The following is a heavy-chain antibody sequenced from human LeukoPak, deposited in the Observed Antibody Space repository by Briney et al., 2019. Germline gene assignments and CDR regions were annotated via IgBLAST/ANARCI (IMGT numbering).Heavy chain of an antibody. CDR1: GFTFSSYG. CDR3: ARDRCSSTSCYEIPFYMDV. V-gene: IGHV3-30*02. D-gene: IGHD2-2*01. CDR2: IRYDGSNE. J-gene: IGHJ6*03. Sequence: PGGSLRLSCAASGFTFSSYGMHWVRQAPGKGLDWVAFIRYDGSNEYYADSVKGRFTISRDNSKNTLYLQMNSLRAEDTAVYYCARDRCSSTSCYEIPFYMDVWGKGTTVTISS.